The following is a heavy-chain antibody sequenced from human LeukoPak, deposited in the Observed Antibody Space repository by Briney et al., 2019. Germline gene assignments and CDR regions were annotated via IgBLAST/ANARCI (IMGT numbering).Heavy chain of an antibody. D-gene: IGHD2-2*01. J-gene: IGHJ6*02. CDR2: ISSGSTI. CDR3: ARDRQYCSSTSCYQPKDYYYGMDV. V-gene: IGHV3-48*01. Sequence: GGSLRLSCAASGFTFSSYSMNWVRQAPGKGLERVSYISSGSTIYYADSVKGRFTISRDNAKNSLYLQMNSLRAEDTAVYYCARDRQYCSSTSCYQPKDYYYGMDVWGQGTTVTVSS. CDR1: GFTFSSYS.